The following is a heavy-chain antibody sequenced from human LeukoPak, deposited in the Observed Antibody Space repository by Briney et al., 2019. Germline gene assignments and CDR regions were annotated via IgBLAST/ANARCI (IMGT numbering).Heavy chain of an antibody. CDR3: ARVREGHNVAEY. V-gene: IGHV4-59*01. CDR1: GGSISSYY. CDR2: IYYSGST. J-gene: IGHJ4*02. D-gene: IGHD5-24*01. Sequence: SETLSLTCTVSGGSISSYYWSWIRQPPGKGLEWIGYIYYSGSTNYNPSLKSRVTILVDTSKNQFSLKLSSVTAADTAMYYCARVREGHNVAEYWGQGSLVTVSS.